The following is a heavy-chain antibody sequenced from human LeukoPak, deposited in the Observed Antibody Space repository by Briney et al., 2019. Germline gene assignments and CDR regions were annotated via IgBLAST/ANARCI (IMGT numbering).Heavy chain of an antibody. J-gene: IGHJ4*02. D-gene: IGHD2-2*01. CDR3: ARSKYCSSTSCYHFDY. V-gene: IGHV3-21*01. CDR1: GFTFSSYS. CDR2: ISSSSSYI. Sequence: PGGSLRLSCAASGFTFSSYSMNWVRQAPGKGLEWVSSISSSSSYIYYADSVKGRFTISRDNAKNSLYLQMNSLRAEDTAVYYCARSKYCSSTSCYHFDYWGQGTLVTVSS.